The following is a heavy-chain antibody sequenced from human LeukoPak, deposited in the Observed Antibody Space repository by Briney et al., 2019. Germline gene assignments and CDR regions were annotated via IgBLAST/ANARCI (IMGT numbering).Heavy chain of an antibody. CDR1: GFTFSSYG. CDR2: IRYDGSNK. V-gene: IGHV3-30*02. J-gene: IGHJ4*02. Sequence: GGSLRLSCAASGFTFSSYGMHWVRQAPGKGLEWVAFIRYDGSNKYYADSVKGRFTISRDNSKNTLYLQMNSLRAEDTAVYYCAKDGDFWSGYYPEGVDYWGQGTPVTVSS. D-gene: IGHD3-3*01. CDR3: AKDGDFWSGYYPEGVDY.